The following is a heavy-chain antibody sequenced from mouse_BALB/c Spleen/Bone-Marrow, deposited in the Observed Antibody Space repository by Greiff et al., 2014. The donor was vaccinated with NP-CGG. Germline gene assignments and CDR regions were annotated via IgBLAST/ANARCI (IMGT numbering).Heavy chain of an antibody. CDR2: ISYGGSYV. V-gene: IGHV5-4*02. D-gene: IGHD2-14*01. Sequence: EVMLVESGGGLVKPGGSLKLSCAASGFTFSDFYMYWVRQTPEKRLEWVATISYGGSYVYYPDSVKGRFTISRDDAKNNLYLQVSSLKSEDTAMYYCARDRGVQGYAMDYWGQGTSVTVSS. CDR3: ARDRGVQGYAMDY. J-gene: IGHJ4*01. CDR1: GFTFSDFY.